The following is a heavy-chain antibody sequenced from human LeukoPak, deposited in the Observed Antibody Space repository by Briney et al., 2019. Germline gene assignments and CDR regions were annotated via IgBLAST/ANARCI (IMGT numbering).Heavy chain of an antibody. V-gene: IGHV3-7*03. CDR2: IKLDGSEK. D-gene: IGHD3/OR15-3a*01. CDR1: GITFGKYW. J-gene: IGHJ4*02. Sequence: GGSLRLSCVASGITFGKYWMSWVRQAPGKGLEWVANIKLDGSEKNYVDSVKGRFTISRDNTKNSLYLQMNSLRAEDTAVFYCARDQYDTWSRRGNFDSWGQGTLVIVSS. CDR3: ARDQYDTWSRRGNFDS.